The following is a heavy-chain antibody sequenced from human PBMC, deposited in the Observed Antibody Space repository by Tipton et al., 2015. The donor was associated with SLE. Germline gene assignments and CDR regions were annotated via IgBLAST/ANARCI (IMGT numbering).Heavy chain of an antibody. CDR1: GGSISSSSYY. D-gene: IGHD2-8*02. CDR3: ARRGYCTGGVCSRIAAAGPGYYGMDV. V-gene: IGHV4-39*07. CDR2: IYYSGST. Sequence: TLSLTCTVSGGSISSSSYYWGWTRQPPGKGLEWIGSIYYSGSTYYNPSLKSRVTISVDTSKNQFSLKLSSVTAADTAVYYCARRGYCTGGVCSRIAAAGPGYYGMDVWGQGTTVTVSS. J-gene: IGHJ6*02.